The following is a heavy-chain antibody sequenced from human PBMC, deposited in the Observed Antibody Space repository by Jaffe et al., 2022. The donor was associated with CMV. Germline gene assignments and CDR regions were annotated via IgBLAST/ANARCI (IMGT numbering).Heavy chain of an antibody. V-gene: IGHV4-34*01. CDR1: GGSFSGYY. J-gene: IGHJ4*02. D-gene: IGHD5-18*01. CDR3: ARVLGRRGYSFGY. CDR2: INHSGST. Sequence: QVQLQQWGAGLLKPSETLSLTCAVYGGSFSGYYWSWIRQPPGKGLEWIGEINHSGSTNYNPSLKSRVTISVDTSKNQFSLKLSSVTAADTAVYYCARVLGRRGYSFGYWGQGTLVTVSS.